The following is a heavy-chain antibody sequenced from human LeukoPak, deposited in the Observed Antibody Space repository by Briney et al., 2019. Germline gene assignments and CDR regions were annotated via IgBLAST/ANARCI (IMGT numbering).Heavy chain of an antibody. J-gene: IGHJ6*02. CDR1: GFTFSSYA. V-gene: IGHV3-23*01. D-gene: IGHD1-26*01. CDR3: AKDSGAYYGMDV. CDR2: ISGSGGST. Sequence: GGSLRLSCAASGFTFSSYAMSWVRQAPGKGLEWVSAISGSGGSTYYADSVKGWFTISRDNSKNTLYLQMNSLRAEDTAVYYCAKDSGAYYGMDVWGQGTTVTVSS.